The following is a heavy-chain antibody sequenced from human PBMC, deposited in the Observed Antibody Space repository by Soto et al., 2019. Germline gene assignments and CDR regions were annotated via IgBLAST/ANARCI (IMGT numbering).Heavy chain of an antibody. CDR2: VSPNNGST. J-gene: IGHJ4*02. CDR3: ARIEGSASLAGD. Sequence: QAQLVHSGAEVKRPGASLKVSCKTSGYNFIAYYVHWVRQAPGQGLEWMGYVSPNNGSTIYAQKFQGRVTLTRDTSISTAYMDLTRLTSDDTAIYYCARIEGSASLAGDWGQGTQVTVSS. CDR1: GYNFIAYY. V-gene: IGHV1-2*02. D-gene: IGHD3-16*01.